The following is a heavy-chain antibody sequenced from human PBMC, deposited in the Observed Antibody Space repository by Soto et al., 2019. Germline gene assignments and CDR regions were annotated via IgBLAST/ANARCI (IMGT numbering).Heavy chain of an antibody. J-gene: IGHJ4*02. CDR2: ISWNSGSI. CDR3: AKDIGDYDILTGYSLYFDY. D-gene: IGHD3-9*01. V-gene: IGHV3-9*01. Sequence: CLRLSCAASGFTFDDYAMHWVRQAPGKGLEWVSGISWNSGSIGYADSVKGRFTISRDNAKNSLYLQMNSLRAEDTALYYCAKDIGDYDILTGYSLYFDYWGQGT. CDR1: GFTFDDYA.